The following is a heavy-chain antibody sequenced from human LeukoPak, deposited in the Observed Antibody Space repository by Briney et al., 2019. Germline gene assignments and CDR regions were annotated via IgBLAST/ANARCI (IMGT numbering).Heavy chain of an antibody. Sequence: SETLSLTCRVSGVSISSGSNYWGWIRQPPGKTLEWIGSIYSSGSTYYNSSLKSRVIILIDTAKNHFSLNLSSVTAADTALYYCARVLGYSSGWYSFDSWGQGMLVTVSS. D-gene: IGHD6-19*01. CDR1: GVSISSGSNY. CDR2: IYSSGST. V-gene: IGHV4-39*07. J-gene: IGHJ4*02. CDR3: ARVLGYSSGWYSFDS.